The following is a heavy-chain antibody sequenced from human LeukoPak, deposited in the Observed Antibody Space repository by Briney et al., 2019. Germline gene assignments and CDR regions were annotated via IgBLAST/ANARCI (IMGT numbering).Heavy chain of an antibody. D-gene: IGHD3-3*01. Sequence: ASVKVSCKASGYTFTSYGISWVRQAPGQGLEWMGWISAYNGNTNYAQKLQGRVTMTTDTSTSTAYMELRSLRSDDTAVYYCATKIYDFWSGYFPGYYYYYMDVWGKGTTVTVSS. V-gene: IGHV1-18*01. J-gene: IGHJ6*03. CDR2: ISAYNGNT. CDR1: GYTFTSYG. CDR3: ATKIYDFWSGYFPGYYYYYMDV.